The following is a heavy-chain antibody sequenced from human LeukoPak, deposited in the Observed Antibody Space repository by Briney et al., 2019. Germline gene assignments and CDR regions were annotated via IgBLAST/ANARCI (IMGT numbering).Heavy chain of an antibody. Sequence: SETLSLTCTVSGGSISSYYWSWIRQPPGKGLEWIGYIYYSGSTNYNPSLKSRVTISVDKSKNQFSLKLSSVTAADTAVYYCARDRGIAAAGSLFNYYYGMDVWGQGTTVTVSS. CDR2: IYYSGST. CDR3: ARDRGIAAAGSLFNYYYGMDV. V-gene: IGHV4-59*01. D-gene: IGHD6-13*01. CDR1: GGSISSYY. J-gene: IGHJ6*02.